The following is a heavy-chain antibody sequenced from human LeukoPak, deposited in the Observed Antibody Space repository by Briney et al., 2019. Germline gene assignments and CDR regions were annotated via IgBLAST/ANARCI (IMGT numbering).Heavy chain of an antibody. V-gene: IGHV4-59*01. J-gene: IGHJ4*02. D-gene: IGHD1-26*01. CDR2: IYYGGST. CDR3: ARYVRNSGTFYLDY. Sequence: SETLSLTCTVSGVSISSGYWSWIRQPPGKGLEWIGYIYYGGSTNYNPSLESQVSMSLDTSKTQFSLNLRSVTAADTAVYYCARYVRNSGTFYLDYWGQGTLVTVSS. CDR1: GVSISSGY.